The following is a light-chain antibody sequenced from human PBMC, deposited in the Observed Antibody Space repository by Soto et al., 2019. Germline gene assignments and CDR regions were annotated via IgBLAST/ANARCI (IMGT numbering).Light chain of an antibody. CDR2: SNT. CDR3: AAWDDSLNGFV. V-gene: IGLV1-44*01. J-gene: IGLJ1*01. Sequence: QSVLTQPPSASGTPGQRVTISCSGGNSNIGSNTVIWYQQLPGTAPKLLIYSNTQRPSGVPDRFSGSKSGTSASLAISGLQSEDEADYYCAAWDDSLNGFVFGTGTKVTVL. CDR1: NSNIGSNT.